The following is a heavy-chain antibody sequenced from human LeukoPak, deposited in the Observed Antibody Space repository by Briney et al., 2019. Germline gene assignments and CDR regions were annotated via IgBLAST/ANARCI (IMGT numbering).Heavy chain of an antibody. D-gene: IGHD6-13*01. CDR1: GFTFSSYW. V-gene: IGHV3-7*01. CDR3: ARGLYSSSYDAFDI. J-gene: IGHJ3*02. CDR2: IKQDGSEK. Sequence: GGSLRLSCAGSGFTFSSYWMTWVRQAPGKGLEWVANIKQDGSEKYYVDSVKGRFTISRDNAKNSLYLQMNSLRAEDTAVYYCARGLYSSSYDAFDIWGQGTMVTVSS.